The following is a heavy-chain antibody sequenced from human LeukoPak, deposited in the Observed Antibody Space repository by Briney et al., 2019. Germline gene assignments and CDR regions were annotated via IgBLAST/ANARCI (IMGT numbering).Heavy chain of an antibody. Sequence: VASVKASCKASGYTFTSYGISWVRQAPGQGLEWMGWISAYNGNTNYAQKPQGRVTMTTDTSTSTAYMELRSLRSDDTAVYYCASTSSSWYSSWFDPWGQGTLVTVSS. CDR1: GYTFTSYG. D-gene: IGHD6-13*01. J-gene: IGHJ5*02. CDR3: ASTSSSWYSSWFDP. CDR2: ISAYNGNT. V-gene: IGHV1-18*01.